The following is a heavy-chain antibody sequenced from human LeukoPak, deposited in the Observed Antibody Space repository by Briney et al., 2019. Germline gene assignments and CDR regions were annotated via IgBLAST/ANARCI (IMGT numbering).Heavy chain of an antibody. CDR3: ARFTYDRYYFDY. CDR1: GYTFTSYY. D-gene: IGHD3-22*01. J-gene: IGHJ4*02. Sequence: ASVKVSCKASGYTFTSYYMHWVRQAPGQGLEWMGIINPRSGSTSYAQKFQGRVTMMRDTSTSTVYMELSSLRSGDTAVYYCARFTYDRYYFDYWGQGTLVTVSS. CDR2: INPRSGST. V-gene: IGHV1-46*01.